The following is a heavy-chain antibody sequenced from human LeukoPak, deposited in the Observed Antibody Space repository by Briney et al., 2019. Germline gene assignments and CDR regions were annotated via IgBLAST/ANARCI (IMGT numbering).Heavy chain of an antibody. CDR3: AKSAAAAGRTYFDY. D-gene: IGHD6-13*01. CDR2: VSGSGGRT. CDR1: GFTFRSYA. Sequence: GGSLRLSCADSGFTFRSYAMSWVRQAPGKGLEWVSDVSGSGGRTYYADTVKGRFTISRDNSKNTLYLQMNSLRAEDTAVYYCAKSAAAAGRTYFDYWGQGTLVTVSS. J-gene: IGHJ4*02. V-gene: IGHV3-23*01.